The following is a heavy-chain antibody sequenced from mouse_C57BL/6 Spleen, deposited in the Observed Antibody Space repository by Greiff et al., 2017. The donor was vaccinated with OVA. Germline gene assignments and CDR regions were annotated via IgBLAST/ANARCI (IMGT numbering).Heavy chain of an antibody. V-gene: IGHV1-15*01. D-gene: IGHD2-4*01. CDR3: TRSDDYDEGYFDV. CDR2: IDPETGGT. CDR1: GYTFTDYE. J-gene: IGHJ1*03. Sequence: QVHVKQSGAELVRPGASVTLSCKASGYTFTDYEMHWVKQTPVHGLEWIGAIDPETGGTAYNQKFKGKAILTADKSSSTAYMELRSLTSEDSAVYYCTRSDDYDEGYFDVWGTGTTVTVSS.